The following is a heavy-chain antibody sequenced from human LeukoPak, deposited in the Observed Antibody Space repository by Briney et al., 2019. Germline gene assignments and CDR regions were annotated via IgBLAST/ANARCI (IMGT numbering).Heavy chain of an antibody. V-gene: IGHV3-73*01. CDR1: GFILSGSD. Sequence: GGSLKVSCAASGFILSGSDMHWVRQASEKGLEWLGRIRSKANSYATEYAASVKGRFTISRDDSKNTAYLQMNSLKTEDTAVYYCTRLRVDYGDFDYWGQGTLVTVSS. CDR3: TRLRVDYGDFDY. D-gene: IGHD4-17*01. CDR2: IRSKANSYAT. J-gene: IGHJ4*02.